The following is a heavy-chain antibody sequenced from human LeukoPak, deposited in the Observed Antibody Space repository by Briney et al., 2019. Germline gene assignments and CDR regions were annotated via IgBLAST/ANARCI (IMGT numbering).Heavy chain of an antibody. CDR1: GFTFDDYA. D-gene: IGHD1-26*01. CDR2: ISWNSGSI. CDR3: AKGTVGAKY. J-gene: IGHJ4*02. Sequence: GGSLRLSCAASGFTFDDYAMHWVRQAPGKGLEWVSGISWNSGSIGYADSVKGRFTISRDNAGNSLYLQINSLRVDDTAVYYCAKGTVGAKYWGQGTLVIVSS. V-gene: IGHV3-9*01.